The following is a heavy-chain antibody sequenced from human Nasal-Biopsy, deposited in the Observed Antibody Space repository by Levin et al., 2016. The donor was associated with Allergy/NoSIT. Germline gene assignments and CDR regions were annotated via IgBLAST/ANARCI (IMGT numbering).Heavy chain of an antibody. CDR3: AKGRRSAAGDI. V-gene: IGHV4-59*12. CDR1: GDSISTSY. Sequence: GSLRLSCTVFGDSISTSYYSWIRQPPGKGLEWVGFIHYGAPGNSSPSLKTRVTISVDTSKNQFSLGLTSVTVADTAVYYCAKGRRSAAGDIWGQGRLVTVSS. CDR2: IHYGAPG. D-gene: IGHD6-13*01. J-gene: IGHJ4*02.